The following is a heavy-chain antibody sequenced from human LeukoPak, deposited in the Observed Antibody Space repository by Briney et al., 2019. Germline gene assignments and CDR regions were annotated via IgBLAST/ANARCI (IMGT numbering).Heavy chain of an antibody. CDR1: GGSISSYD. J-gene: IGHJ4*02. V-gene: IGHV4-59*04. CDR2: IYYSGST. Sequence: SETLSLTCTVSGGSISSYDWSWIRQPAGKGPEWIGYIYYSGSTFYNPSLKSRVTISVDTSKNQFPLKLSSVTAADTAVYYCAGQSFDYWGQGTLVTVSS. CDR3: AGQSFDY.